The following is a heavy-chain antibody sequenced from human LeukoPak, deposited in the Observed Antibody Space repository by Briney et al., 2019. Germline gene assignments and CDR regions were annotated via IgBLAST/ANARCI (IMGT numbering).Heavy chain of an antibody. CDR2: INPNSGGT. CDR1: GYTFTGYY. D-gene: IGHD4-23*01. Sequence: GASVKVSCKASGYTFTGYYMHWVRQAPGQGLEWMGWINPNSGGTNYAQKFQGRVTMTRDTSISTAYMELSRLRSDDTAVYYYARFGYGGNYLVDYWGQGTLVTVSS. CDR3: ARFGYGGNYLVDY. J-gene: IGHJ4*02. V-gene: IGHV1-2*02.